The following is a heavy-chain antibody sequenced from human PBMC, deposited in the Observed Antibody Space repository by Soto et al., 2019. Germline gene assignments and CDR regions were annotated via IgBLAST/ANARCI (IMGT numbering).Heavy chain of an antibody. CDR3: AKDKDGYKDY. CDR1: GFTFDDYA. V-gene: IGHV3-43*02. J-gene: IGHJ4*02. D-gene: IGHD5-12*01. CDR2: ISGDGGST. Sequence: GGSLRLSCAASGFTFDDYAMHWVRQAPGKGLEWVSRISGDGGSTYYADSVKGRFTISRDNSKNSLYLQMNSLRTEGTSLYNCAKDKDGYKDYWGQGTLVTVSS.